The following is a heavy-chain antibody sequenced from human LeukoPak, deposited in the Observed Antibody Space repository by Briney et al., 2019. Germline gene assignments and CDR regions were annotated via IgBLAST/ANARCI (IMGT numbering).Heavy chain of an antibody. CDR1: GGSFSGYY. CDR2: INHSGST. D-gene: IGHD2-21*01. J-gene: IGHJ6*03. Sequence: PSETLSLTCAVYGGSFSGYYWSWIRQPPGKGLEWIGEINHSGSTNYNPSLKSRVTISVDTSKNQFSLKLRSVTAADTAVYYCARDVARGLGYYYYYMDVWGKGTTVTISS. CDR3: ARDVARGLGYYYYYMDV. V-gene: IGHV4-34*01.